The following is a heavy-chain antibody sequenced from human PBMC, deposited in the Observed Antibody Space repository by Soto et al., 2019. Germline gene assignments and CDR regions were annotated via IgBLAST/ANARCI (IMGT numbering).Heavy chain of an antibody. V-gene: IGHV1-3*01. Sequence: QVQLVQSGAEVKKPGASVKVSCKASGYTFTSYAMHWVRQAPGQRLEWMGWINAGNGNTKYSQKFQGRVTITRDTSASTAYMDLSSLRSEDTAMYYCARDLGGWPDYWGQGTLVTVSS. CDR3: ARDLGGWPDY. CDR1: GYTFTSYA. D-gene: IGHD2-15*01. CDR2: INAGNGNT. J-gene: IGHJ4*02.